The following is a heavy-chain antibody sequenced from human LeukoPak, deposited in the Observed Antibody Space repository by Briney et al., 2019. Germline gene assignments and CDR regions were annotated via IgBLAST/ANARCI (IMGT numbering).Heavy chain of an antibody. CDR3: ARVGGSSWSDY. J-gene: IGHJ4*02. D-gene: IGHD6-13*01. CDR2: IYYSGST. CDR1: GGSISSSSYY. V-gene: IGHV4-39*07. Sequence: SETLSLTCTVSGGSISSSSYYWGWIRQPPGKGLEWIGSIYYSGSTYYNPSLKSRVTISVDTSKNQFSLKLSSVTAADTAVYYCARVGGSSWSDYWGQGTLVTVSS.